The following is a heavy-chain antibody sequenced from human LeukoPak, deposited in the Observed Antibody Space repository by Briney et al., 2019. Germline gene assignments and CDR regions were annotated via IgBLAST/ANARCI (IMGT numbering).Heavy chain of an antibody. D-gene: IGHD3-22*01. CDR2: ISDTGGST. V-gene: IGHV3-23*01. CDR1: GFTISSNA. CDR3: AKHYDSSGYYYNY. J-gene: IGHJ4*02. Sequence: GGTLRLSCAASGFTISSNAMSWVRQAPGKGLERVSSISDTGGSTYYADSVKGRFTISRDNSKNTLYLQMNSLRAEDTALYYCAKHYDSSGYYYNYWGQGTLVTVSS.